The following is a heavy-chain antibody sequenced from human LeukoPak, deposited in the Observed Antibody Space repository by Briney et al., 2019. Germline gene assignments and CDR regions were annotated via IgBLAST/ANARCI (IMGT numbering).Heavy chain of an antibody. D-gene: IGHD6-19*01. CDR2: ISGSGGST. CDR3: ATTGYSSAWPIQH. J-gene: IGHJ1*01. CDR1: GFDFGNRG. V-gene: IGHV3-23*01. Sequence: GGSLRLSCAAAGFDFGNRGMSWVRQAPGKGLEWVSTISGSGGSTYYADSVKGRFTISRDNSKDTLYLQVNSLRAEDTAVYFCATTGYSSAWPIQHWGQGTLVTVSS.